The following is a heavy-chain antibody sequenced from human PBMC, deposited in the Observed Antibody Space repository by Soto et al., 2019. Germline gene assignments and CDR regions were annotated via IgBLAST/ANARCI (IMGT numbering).Heavy chain of an antibody. Sequence: EVQVVESGGGWVQPGGSLRLSCAASGFTFSSYSMNWVRQAPGKGLEWVSYISSSSSTIYYADSVKGRFTISRDTAKNSLDLQMKSLGDEDTAVYYCARDCYYDCASVPSRYFDYCGQGTLVTVSS. CDR3: ARDCYYDCASVPSRYFDY. V-gene: IGHV3-48*02. CDR2: ISSSSSTI. CDR1: GFTFSSYS. J-gene: IGHJ4*02. D-gene: IGHD3-3*01.